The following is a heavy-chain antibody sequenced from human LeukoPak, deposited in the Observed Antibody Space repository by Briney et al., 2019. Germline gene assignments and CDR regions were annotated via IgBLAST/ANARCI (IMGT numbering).Heavy chain of an antibody. Sequence: GSLRLSCAASGFTFSSYSMNWVRQAPGKGLEWVSSISSSSSYIYYADSVKGRFTISRDNAKNSLYLQMNSLRAEDTAVYYCARESTVWGSGYYDYWGQGTLVTVSS. CDR3: ARESTVWGSGYYDY. J-gene: IGHJ4*02. V-gene: IGHV3-21*01. CDR2: ISSSSSYI. CDR1: GFTFSSYS. D-gene: IGHD3-22*01.